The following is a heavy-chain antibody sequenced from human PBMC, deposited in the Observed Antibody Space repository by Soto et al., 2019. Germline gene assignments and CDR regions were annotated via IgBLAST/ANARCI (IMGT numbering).Heavy chain of an antibody. CDR3: ARAGRDGYTATDY. V-gene: IGHV3-21*01. D-gene: IGHD5-12*01. CDR2: ISSSSSYI. J-gene: IGHJ4*02. Sequence: EVQLVESGGGLVKPGGSLRLSCAASGFTFSSYSMNWVRQAPGKGLEWVSSISSSSSYIYYEDSAKGRFTISRDNAKNSLYLQMNSLRAEDTAVYYCARAGRDGYTATDYWGQGTLVTVSS. CDR1: GFTFSSYS.